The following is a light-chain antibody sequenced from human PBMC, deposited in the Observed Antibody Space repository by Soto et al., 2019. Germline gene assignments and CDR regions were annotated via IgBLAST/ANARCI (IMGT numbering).Light chain of an antibody. CDR2: AAS. CDR1: QSFSNN. CDR3: QQYNDWWT. Sequence: EIVMTQSPATLSVPPGESATLSCRASQSFSNNLTWYQQKPGQPPRLLIYAASTRATGVPGRFSGSGSGTEFTLTISSLQSEDFAVYYCQQYNDWWTFGQGTKVDI. J-gene: IGKJ1*01. V-gene: IGKV3-15*01.